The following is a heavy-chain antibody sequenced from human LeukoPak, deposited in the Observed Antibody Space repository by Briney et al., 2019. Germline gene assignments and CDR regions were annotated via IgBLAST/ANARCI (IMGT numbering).Heavy chain of an antibody. CDR3: ARTSVAGTDY. D-gene: IGHD6-19*01. V-gene: IGHV2-70*01. CDR1: GFSLSTRGMC. J-gene: IGHJ4*02. Sequence: GPTLLHPTQTLTLTCTFSGFSLSTRGMCVCWIRQPPGKALEWLSLNDWDDDKYYSTSLKTRLTISKDTSKNQVVLTMTNMDPVDTATYYCARTSVAGTDYWGQGTLVTVSS. CDR2: NDWDDDK.